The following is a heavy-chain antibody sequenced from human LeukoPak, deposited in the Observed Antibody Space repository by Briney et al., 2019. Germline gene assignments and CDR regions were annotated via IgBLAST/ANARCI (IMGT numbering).Heavy chain of an antibody. CDR2: ISHSGTT. D-gene: IGHD6-19*01. CDR3: ARWDDSAWGFGN. V-gene: IGHV4-59*08. J-gene: IGHJ4*02. CDR1: GGSSSSCC. Sequence: SDSLALTCIVSGGSSSSCCWNGIQQSPGEGLEWVGYISHSGTTSYNPSLKSRVTISVDTSKNQLSLKLTSVTAADTAVYYCARWDDSAWGFGNWGPGTLVTVSS.